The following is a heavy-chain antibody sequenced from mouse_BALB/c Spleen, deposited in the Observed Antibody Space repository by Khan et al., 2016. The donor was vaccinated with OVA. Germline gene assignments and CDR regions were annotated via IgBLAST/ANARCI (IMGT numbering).Heavy chain of an antibody. CDR3: ARSGYDYFAY. CDR1: GYGFSNYL. D-gene: IGHD2-14*01. Sequence: QVQLKESVAELVRPGSSVKISCKASGYGFSNYLMNWVKQGPGQGLEWIGQIYPGDGNTNYNGKFKDKATLTVDKSSSTAYMQLSSLTSEDSAVYFCARSGYDYFAYWGQGTLVTVSA. J-gene: IGHJ3*01. V-gene: IGHV1-80*01. CDR2: IYPGDGNT.